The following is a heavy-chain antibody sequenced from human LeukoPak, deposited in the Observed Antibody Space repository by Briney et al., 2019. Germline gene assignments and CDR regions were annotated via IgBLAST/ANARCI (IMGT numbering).Heavy chain of an antibody. V-gene: IGHV3-48*01. CDR3: ASLGYYYGSGNYY. CDR1: GFTFSSYS. J-gene: IGHJ4*02. CDR2: ISSSSSTI. Sequence: GGSLRLSCAASGFTFSSYSMNWVRQAPGKGLEWVSYISSSSSTIYYADSVKGRFTISRDNAKNSLYLQMNSLRAEDTAVYYCASLGYYYGSGNYYWGQGTLVTVSS. D-gene: IGHD3-10*01.